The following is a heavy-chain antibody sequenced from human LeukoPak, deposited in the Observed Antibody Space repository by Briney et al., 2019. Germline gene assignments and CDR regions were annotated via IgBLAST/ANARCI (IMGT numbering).Heavy chain of an antibody. D-gene: IGHD1-26*01. J-gene: IGHJ4*02. CDR1: GFTFSSYA. CDR2: ISNDGLTT. Sequence: PGGSLRLSCAASGFTFSSYAMNWVRQAPGQGLEWVSAISNDGLTTYYADSVKGRFTISRDNSKNTLYLQMNSLRAEDTAVYYCASALRIYYFFDYGGQGTLVTVSS. V-gene: IGHV3-23*01. CDR3: ASALRIYYFFDY.